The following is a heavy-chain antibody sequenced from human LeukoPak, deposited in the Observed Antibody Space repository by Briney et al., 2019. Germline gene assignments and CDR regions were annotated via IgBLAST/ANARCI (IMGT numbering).Heavy chain of an antibody. CDR3: ARGVPLWFGQVGNTCDY. V-gene: IGHV3-21*01. J-gene: IGHJ4*02. CDR2: ISSSSSYI. D-gene: IGHD3-10*01. Sequence: GGSLRLSCAASGFTFSTYSMNWVRQAPGEGREWVSSISSSSSYIYYADSVKGRFTISRDNAKTSLYLQMNSLSAEDTAVYYCARGVPLWFGQVGNTCDYWGQGTLVTVSS. CDR1: GFTFSTYS.